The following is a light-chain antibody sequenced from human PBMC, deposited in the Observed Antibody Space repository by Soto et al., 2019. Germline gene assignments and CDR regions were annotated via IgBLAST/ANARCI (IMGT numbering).Light chain of an antibody. CDR3: QQYNSYSST. Sequence: DIQMTQSPSTLSASVGDRVTITCRASQSISSWLAWYQQKPGKAPKLLIYKASSLESGVTSRFNGSGSGTEFPLTISSLQPDDFATYYCQQYNSYSSTFGQGPKVEIK. J-gene: IGKJ1*01. V-gene: IGKV1-5*03. CDR2: KAS. CDR1: QSISSW.